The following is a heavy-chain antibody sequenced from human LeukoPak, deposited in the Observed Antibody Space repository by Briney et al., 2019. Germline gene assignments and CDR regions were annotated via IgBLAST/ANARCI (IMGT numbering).Heavy chain of an antibody. V-gene: IGHV4-59*01. J-gene: IGHJ3*02. CDR1: GGSISSYY. CDR3: ARDGSGSYYKPSNDAFDI. D-gene: IGHD3-10*01. CDR2: TYYSGST. Sequence: SETLSLTCTVSGGSISSYYWSWIRQPPGKGLEWIGYTYYSGSTNYNPSLKSRVTISVDTSKNQFSLKLSSVTAADTAVYYCARDGSGSYYKPSNDAFDIWGQGTMVTVSS.